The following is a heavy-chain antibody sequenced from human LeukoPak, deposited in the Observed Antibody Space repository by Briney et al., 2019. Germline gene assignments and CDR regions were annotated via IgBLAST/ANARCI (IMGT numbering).Heavy chain of an antibody. J-gene: IGHJ3*01. CDR1: GFTFDDYA. V-gene: IGHV3-9*03. CDR3: AKDEGRYSYGFLDAFDF. Sequence: GGSLRLSCAASGFTFDDYAMHWARQAPGKGLEWVSGISWNSGSIGYADSVKGRFTISRDNAKNSLYLQMNSLRAEDMALYYCAKDEGRYSYGFLDAFDFWGQGTMVTVSS. CDR2: ISWNSGSI. D-gene: IGHD5-18*01.